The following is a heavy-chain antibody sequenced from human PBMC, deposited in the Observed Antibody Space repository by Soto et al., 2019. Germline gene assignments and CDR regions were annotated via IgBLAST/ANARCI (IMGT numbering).Heavy chain of an antibody. D-gene: IGHD5-12*01. V-gene: IGHV4-30-2*06. J-gene: IGHJ4*02. CDR3: ARGGGYDSFDY. CDR1: GASISYGGFS. Sequence: QLQLQESGSGVVKTSETLSLTCTVSGASISYGGFSWSWIQQSPGKGLEWIGYISHLENTYLHPSFKSRLIMSIDRTRNQFSLKLSSVTAADMAVYYCARGGGYDSFDYWGQGVLVTVSS. CDR2: ISHLENT.